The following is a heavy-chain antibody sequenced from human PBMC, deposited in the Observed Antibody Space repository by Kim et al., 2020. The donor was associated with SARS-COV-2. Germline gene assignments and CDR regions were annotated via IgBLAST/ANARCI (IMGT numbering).Heavy chain of an antibody. J-gene: IGHJ4*02. D-gene: IGHD5-18*01. CDR1: GFTFGDYA. CDR3: TRDPRLRGYSYGRFDY. CDR2: IRSKAYGGTT. Sequence: GGSLRLSCTASGFTFGDYAMSWFRQAPGKGLEWVGFIRSKAYGGTTEYAASVKGRFTISRDDSKSIAYLQMNSLKTEDTAVYYCTRDPRLRGYSYGRFDYWGQGTLVTVSS. V-gene: IGHV3-49*03.